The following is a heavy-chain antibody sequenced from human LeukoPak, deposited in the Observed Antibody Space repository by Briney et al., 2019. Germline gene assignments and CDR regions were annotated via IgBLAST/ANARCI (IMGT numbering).Heavy chain of an antibody. V-gene: IGHV3-7*01. CDR3: ARDLGGYGGSTGY. J-gene: IGHJ4*02. CDR1: GFTVSSNY. Sequence: PGGSLRLSCAASGFTVSSNYMSWVRQAPGKGLEWVANIKQDESEKYYVDSVKGRFTISRDNAKSSLYLQMNSLRAEDTAVYYCARDLGGYGGSTGYWGQGTLVTVSS. CDR2: IKQDESEK. D-gene: IGHD5-12*01.